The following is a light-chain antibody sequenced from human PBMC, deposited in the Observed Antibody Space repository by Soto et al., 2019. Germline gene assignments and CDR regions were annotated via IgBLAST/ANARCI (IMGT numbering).Light chain of an antibody. V-gene: IGLV1-40*01. Sequence: QLVLTQPPSMSGAPGQRVTISCTGSSSNIGAGYDVHWYHQLPGTPPKLLIYLNNDRPSGVPDRFSGSKSGTSASLAITGLRADDEAVYYCQSSDNSLPGLVIFGGGTQLTVL. CDR1: SSNIGAGYD. CDR3: QSSDNSLPGLVI. J-gene: IGLJ2*01. CDR2: LNN.